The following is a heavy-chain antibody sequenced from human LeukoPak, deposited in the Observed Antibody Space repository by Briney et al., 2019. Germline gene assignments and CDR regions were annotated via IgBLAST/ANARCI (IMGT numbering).Heavy chain of an antibody. J-gene: IGHJ4*02. D-gene: IGHD4-17*01. CDR1: GFTFSTYA. V-gene: IGHV3-23*01. CDR2: IIDSGGAT. CDR3: AKGRNEDGDAALNY. Sequence: GGSLRLSCAASGFTFSTYAMSWVRQAPWRGLEWASSIIDSGGATYYADSVKGRFTISRDNSKNTLYLQMNSLRAEDTAAYHCAKGRNEDGDAALNYWGQGTLVTVSS.